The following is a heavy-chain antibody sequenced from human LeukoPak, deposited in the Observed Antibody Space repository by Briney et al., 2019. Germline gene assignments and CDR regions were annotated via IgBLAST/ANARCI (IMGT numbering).Heavy chain of an antibody. CDR3: ARDLGDFWSAYYFDY. D-gene: IGHD3-3*01. V-gene: IGHV3-21*01. CDR2: ISSSSSYI. CDR1: GFTFSSYS. J-gene: IGHJ4*02. Sequence: SGGSLRLSCAASGFTFSSYSMNWVRQAPGRGLEWVSSISSSSSYIYYADSVKGRFTISRDNAKNSLYLQMNSLRAEDTAVYYCARDLGDFWSAYYFDYWGQGTLVTVSS.